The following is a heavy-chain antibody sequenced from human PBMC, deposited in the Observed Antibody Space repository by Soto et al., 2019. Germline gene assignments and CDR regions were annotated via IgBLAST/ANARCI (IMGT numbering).Heavy chain of an antibody. D-gene: IGHD4-17*01. CDR3: ASPPQYGDYEGHFDY. Sequence: QVQLVQSGAEVKKPGSSVKVSCKASGGTFSSYAISWVRQAPGQGLEWMGGIIPIFGTANYAQKFQGRVTLTADESTSTAYMELSSLRSEDTAVYYCASPPQYGDYEGHFDYWGQGTLVTVSS. V-gene: IGHV1-69*12. J-gene: IGHJ4*02. CDR1: GGTFSSYA. CDR2: IIPIFGTA.